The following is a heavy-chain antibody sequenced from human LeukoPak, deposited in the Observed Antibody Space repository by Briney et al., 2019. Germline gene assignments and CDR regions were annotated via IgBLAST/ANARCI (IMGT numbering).Heavy chain of an antibody. Sequence: GGSLRLSCAASGFTFSSYAMGWVRQAPGKGLEWVSAISGSGGSTYYADSVKGRFTISRDNSKNTLYLQMNSLRAEDTAVYYCAKTARGSSWSGGAFDIWGQGTMVTVSS. V-gene: IGHV3-23*01. CDR1: GFTFSSYA. CDR3: AKTARGSSWSGGAFDI. J-gene: IGHJ3*02. CDR2: ISGSGGST. D-gene: IGHD6-13*01.